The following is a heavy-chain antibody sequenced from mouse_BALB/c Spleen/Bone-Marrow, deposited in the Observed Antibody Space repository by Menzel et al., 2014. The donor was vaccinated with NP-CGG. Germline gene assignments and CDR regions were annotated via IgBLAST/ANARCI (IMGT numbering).Heavy chain of an antibody. CDR1: GFNIKDTY. V-gene: IGHV14-3*02. J-gene: IGHJ2*01. CDR2: IDPANGNT. Sequence: VQLKQSGAEFVKPGASVKLSCTASGFNIKDTYMDWVKRRPEQGLEWIGRIDPANGNTKYDPKFQGKVTITADTSSNTAYLQLSSLTSEDTAVYYCGRGFTDFDYWGQGTTLTVSS. CDR3: GRGFTDFDY.